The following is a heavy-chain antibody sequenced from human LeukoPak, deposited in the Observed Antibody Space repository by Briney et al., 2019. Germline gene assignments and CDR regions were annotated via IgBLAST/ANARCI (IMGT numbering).Heavy chain of an antibody. CDR1: GFTFSSYA. CDR3: ARDGISCTGGHCYFAS. Sequence: GGSLRLSCAASGFTFSSYAMSWVRHAPGKGLVWVSRINNDGSSTTYADSVKGRFTISRDNARNTLYLQMNGLRAEDTAVYYCARDGISCTGGHCYFASWGQGTLVTVSS. V-gene: IGHV3-74*01. CDR2: INNDGSST. J-gene: IGHJ4*02. D-gene: IGHD2-8*02.